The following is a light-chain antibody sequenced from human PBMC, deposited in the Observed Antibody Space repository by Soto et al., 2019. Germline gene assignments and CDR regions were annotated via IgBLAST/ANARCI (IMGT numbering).Light chain of an antibody. V-gene: IGKV3-15*01. Sequence: EIVVTQSPATLSVSPGERATLSCRASQSVGNNFAWYQQKPGQAPRLLIFATSTRATGVTARFSGSGSGTEFTLTISILQSEDFAVYYWQQSGDWPLTFGGGAKVEIE. CDR2: ATS. CDR1: QSVGNN. CDR3: QQSGDWPLT. J-gene: IGKJ4*01.